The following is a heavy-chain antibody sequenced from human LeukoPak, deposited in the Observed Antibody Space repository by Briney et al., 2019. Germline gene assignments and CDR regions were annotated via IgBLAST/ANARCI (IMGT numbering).Heavy chain of an antibody. CDR3: AGRPSYYYYYGMDV. CDR1: VGSISGHY. J-gene: IGHJ6*02. V-gene: IGHV4-59*08. CDR2: IYYSGST. Sequence: PSETLSLTRTVSVGSISGHYWSSIRQPPGKGLEWIGYIYYSGSTNYNPSLKSRVTISVDTSKNQFSLKLSSVTAADTAVYYCAGRPSYYYYYGMDVWGQGTTVTVSS.